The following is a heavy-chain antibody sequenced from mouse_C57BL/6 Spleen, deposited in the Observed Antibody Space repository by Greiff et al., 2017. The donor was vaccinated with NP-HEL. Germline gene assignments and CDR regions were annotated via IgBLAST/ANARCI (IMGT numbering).Heavy chain of an antibody. CDR2: IDPSDSYT. D-gene: IGHD2-1*01. CDR3: ARAGNSSYWYFDV. V-gene: IGHV1-69*01. J-gene: IGHJ1*03. Sequence: VQLQQPGAELVKPGASVKMSCKASGYTFTSYWMHWVKQRPGQGLEWIGEIDPSDSYTNYNQKFKGKSTLTVDKSSSTAYMQLSSLTSEDSAVYYCARAGNSSYWYFDVWGTGTTVTVSS. CDR1: GYTFTSYW.